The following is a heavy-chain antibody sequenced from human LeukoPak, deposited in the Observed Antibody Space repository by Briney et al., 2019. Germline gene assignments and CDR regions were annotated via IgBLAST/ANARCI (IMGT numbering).Heavy chain of an antibody. D-gene: IGHD3-22*01. CDR1: GFTFSSYG. CDR2: IRYDGSNK. CDR3: AKQPPGGYYYESSGYYQYFQH. J-gene: IGHJ1*01. Sequence: GSLRLSCAASGFTFSSYGMHWVRQAPGKGLEWVAFIRYDGSNKYYADSVKGRFTISRDNSKNTLYLQMNSLRAEDTAVYYCAKQPPGGYYYESSGYYQYFQHWGQGTLVTVSS. V-gene: IGHV3-30*02.